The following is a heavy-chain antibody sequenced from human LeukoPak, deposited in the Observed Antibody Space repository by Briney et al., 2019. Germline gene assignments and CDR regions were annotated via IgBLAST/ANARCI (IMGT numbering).Heavy chain of an antibody. J-gene: IGHJ4*02. CDR3: ARSLVAAAPNFDY. CDR2: ISSSSSYT. V-gene: IGHV3-11*03. D-gene: IGHD6-13*01. Sequence: PAGSLRLSCAASGFTFSDYYMSWIRQAPGKGLEWVSYISSSSSYTNYADSVKGRFTISRDNAKNSLYLQMNSLRAEDTAVHYCARSLVAAAPNFDYWGQGTLVTVSS. CDR1: GFTFSDYY.